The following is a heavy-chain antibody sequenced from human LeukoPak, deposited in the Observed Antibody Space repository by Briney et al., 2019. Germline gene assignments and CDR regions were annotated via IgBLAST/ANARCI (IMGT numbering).Heavy chain of an antibody. J-gene: IGHJ4*02. CDR1: GFTFSNYG. V-gene: IGHV3-74*01. Sequence: GGSLRLSCAASGFTFSNYGMHWVRQAPGKGLVWVSRINSDGSSTSYADSVKGRFTISRDNAKNTLYLQMNSLRAEDTAVCYCATRSLLGAIHYWGQGTLVTVSS. CDR3: ATRSLLGAIHY. CDR2: INSDGSST. D-gene: IGHD1-26*01.